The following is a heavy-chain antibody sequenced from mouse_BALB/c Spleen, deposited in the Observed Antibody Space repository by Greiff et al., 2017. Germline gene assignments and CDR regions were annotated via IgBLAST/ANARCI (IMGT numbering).Heavy chain of an antibody. CDR1: GYTFTSYW. Sequence: QVHVKQSGAELAKPGASVKMSCKASGYTFTSYWMHWVKQRPGQGLEWIGYINPSTGYTEYNQKFKDKATLTADKSSSTAYMQLSSLTSEDSAVYYCARSGGNYVNWYFDVWGAGTTVTVSS. CDR2: INPSTGYT. D-gene: IGHD2-1*01. V-gene: IGHV1-7*01. J-gene: IGHJ1*01. CDR3: ARSGGNYVNWYFDV.